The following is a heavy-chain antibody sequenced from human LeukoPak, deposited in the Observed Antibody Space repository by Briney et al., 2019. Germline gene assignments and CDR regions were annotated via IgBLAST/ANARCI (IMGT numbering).Heavy chain of an antibody. Sequence: SETLSLTCTVSSGSISSYYWSWIRQPPGKGLEWIGYIYYSGSTNYNPSLKSRVTISVDTSKNQFSLKLSSVTAADTAVYYCARDLTYYYYGMDVWGQGTTVTVSS. CDR1: SGSISSYY. J-gene: IGHJ6*02. V-gene: IGHV4-59*01. CDR2: IYYSGST. D-gene: IGHD4/OR15-4a*01. CDR3: ARDLTYYYYGMDV.